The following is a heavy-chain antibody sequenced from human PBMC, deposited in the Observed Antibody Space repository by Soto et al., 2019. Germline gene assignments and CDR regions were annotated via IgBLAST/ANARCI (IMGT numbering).Heavy chain of an antibody. CDR3: AKDMPRRSYSSSWDY. D-gene: IGHD6-13*01. V-gene: IGHV3-43*02. CDR1: GFTFDDYA. Sequence: GGSLRLSCAASGFTFDDYAMHWVRQAPGKGLEWVSLISGDGGSTYYADSVKGRFTISRDNSKNSLYLQMNSLRTEDTALYDCAKDMPRRSYSSSWDYWGQGTLVTVSA. CDR2: ISGDGGST. J-gene: IGHJ4*02.